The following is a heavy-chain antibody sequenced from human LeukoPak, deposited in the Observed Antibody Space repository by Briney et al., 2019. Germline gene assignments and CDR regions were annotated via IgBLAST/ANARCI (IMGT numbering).Heavy chain of an antibody. J-gene: IGHJ4*02. CDR3: ARLRSSGWSLYYLDY. Sequence: ASVKVSCKASGYTFTSYGIGWVRQAPGQGLEWMGWISAYNGNTNYAQKLQGRVTMTTDTSTSTAYMELRSLRSDDTAVYYCARLRSSGWSLYYLDYWGQGTLVTVSS. CDR2: ISAYNGNT. CDR1: GYTFTSYG. V-gene: IGHV1-18*01. D-gene: IGHD6-19*01.